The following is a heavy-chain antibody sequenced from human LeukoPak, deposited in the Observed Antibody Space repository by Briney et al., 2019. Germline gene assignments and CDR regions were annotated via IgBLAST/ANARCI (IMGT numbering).Heavy chain of an antibody. CDR2: IQQDGSEK. CDR1: GFTLSSYW. J-gene: IGHJ6*04. D-gene: IGHD3-10*01. CDR3: ARDDGYGSGSLNPYYYYGMDV. Sequence: GGALRLSCAASGFTLSSYWMTWVRQAPGKGLERVANIQQDGSEKNDVDSVKGRFTISRDNAKTSLLLQMDSLRAEDTAVYYCARDDGYGSGSLNPYYYYGMDVWGKGTTVTVSS. V-gene: IGHV3-7*03.